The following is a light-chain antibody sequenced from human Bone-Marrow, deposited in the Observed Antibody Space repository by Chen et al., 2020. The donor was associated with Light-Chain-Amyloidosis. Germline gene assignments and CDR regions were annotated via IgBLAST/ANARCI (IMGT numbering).Light chain of an antibody. Sequence: SYVLTQPYSVSVAPGQTATIACGGNNFGSTSVHWYQQTPGQAPLLVVYDDSDRPSGIPERLSGSNSGNTATLTISRVEDGDEADDYCQVWDRSSDRPVFGGGTKLTVL. CDR2: DDS. CDR3: QVWDRSSDRPV. CDR1: NFGSTS. J-gene: IGLJ3*02. V-gene: IGLV3-21*02.